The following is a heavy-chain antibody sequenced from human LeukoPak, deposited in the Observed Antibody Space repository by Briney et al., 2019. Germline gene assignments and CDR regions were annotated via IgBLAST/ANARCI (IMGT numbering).Heavy chain of an antibody. V-gene: IGHV4-39*07. CDR2: IYHDGST. J-gene: IGHJ4*02. CDR3: AKGYNYGPFDY. D-gene: IGHD5-18*01. Sequence: SETLSLTCTVSGGSISSSTYYWGWIRQPPGKGLEWIGNIYHDGSTYYNPSLKSRVTISVDTSKNQFSLKLSSVTAADTAVYYCAKGYNYGPFDYWGQGTLVTVSS. CDR1: GGSISSSTYY.